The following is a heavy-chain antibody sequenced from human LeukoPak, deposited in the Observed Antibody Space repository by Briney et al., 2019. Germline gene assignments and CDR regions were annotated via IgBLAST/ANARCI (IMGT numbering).Heavy chain of an antibody. CDR2: MWFDGSQK. CDR1: GFTFRNYG. CDR3: ARGITGDPPPYYFDY. Sequence: GGSLRLSCAASGFTFRNYGLHWVRQAPGKGLAGLGVMWFDGSQKYYADSVKGRFTISRDNSKSMLYLQMSSLRAEDTAVYYCARGITGDPPPYYFDYWGQGALVTVSS. D-gene: IGHD7-27*01. V-gene: IGHV3-33*01. J-gene: IGHJ4*02.